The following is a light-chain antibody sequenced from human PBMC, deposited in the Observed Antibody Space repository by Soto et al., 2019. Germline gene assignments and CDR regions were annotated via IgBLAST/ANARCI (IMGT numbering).Light chain of an antibody. CDR2: DTS. V-gene: IGLV7-46*01. J-gene: IGLJ2*01. Sequence: QAVVTQEPSLTVSPGGTVTLTCGSSTGAVTSGHYPYWFQQKPGQAPRTLIYDTSNKHSWTPARFSGSLLGGKAALTLSGAQAEEEAEYYCHLVYSGCVVFGGGTKLTVL. CDR1: TGAVTSGHY. CDR3: HLVYSGCVV.